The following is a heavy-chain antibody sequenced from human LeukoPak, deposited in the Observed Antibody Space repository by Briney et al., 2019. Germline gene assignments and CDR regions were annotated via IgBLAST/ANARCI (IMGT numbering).Heavy chain of an antibody. V-gene: IGHV4-59*01. CDR2: IYYSGST. Sequence: SETLSLTCTVSGGSISSYYWSWIRQPPGKGLEWIGYIYYSGSTNYNPSLKSRVTISVDTSKNQFSLKLSSVTAADTAVYCCARGNKYAGVFDYWGQGTLVTVSS. D-gene: IGHD1/OR15-1a*01. J-gene: IGHJ4*02. CDR1: GGSISSYY. CDR3: ARGNKYAGVFDY.